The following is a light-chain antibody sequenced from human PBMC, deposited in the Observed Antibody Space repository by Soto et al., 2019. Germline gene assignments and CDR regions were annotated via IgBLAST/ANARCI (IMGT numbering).Light chain of an antibody. J-gene: IGKJ4*01. V-gene: IGKV3-11*01. CDR3: QQRSNWQGAT. CDR1: QSVSSY. Sequence: EIVLTQSPGTLSLSPGERATLSCRASQSVSSYLAWYQQKPGQAPRLLIYDASNRATGIPARFSGSGSGTDFTLTIRSLEPEDFAVYYCQQRSNWQGATCGGGTKVVIK. CDR2: DAS.